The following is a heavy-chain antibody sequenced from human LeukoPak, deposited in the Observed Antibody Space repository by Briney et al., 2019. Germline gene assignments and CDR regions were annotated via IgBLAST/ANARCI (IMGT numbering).Heavy chain of an antibody. CDR1: GFTFSSYA. J-gene: IGHJ4*02. V-gene: IGHV3-23*01. CDR3: AKWNYDSSGYYDDY. Sequence: PGGSLRLSCAASGFTFSSYAMSWVRQAPGKGLEWVSAMSGSGGSTYYADSVKGRVTISRGNSKNTLYLQMNSLRAEDTAVYYCAKWNYDSSGYYDDYWGQGTLVTVSS. D-gene: IGHD3-22*01. CDR2: MSGSGGST.